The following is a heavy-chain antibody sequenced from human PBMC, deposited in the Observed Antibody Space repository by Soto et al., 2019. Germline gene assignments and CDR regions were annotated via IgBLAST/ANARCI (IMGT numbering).Heavy chain of an antibody. J-gene: IGHJ4*02. D-gene: IGHD3-10*01. CDR3: ARSSISGTFYYYY. CDR2: INPNNGNT. Sequence: QVQLVQSGAEVKKPGASVKVSCKASGYTFTDNGVSWMRQAPGQGLEWMGWINPNNGNTKYAQNFQGRVTMTTDTSTSTAYVELRSMRSDDTAMYYCARSSISGTFYYYYWGQVTLVTVSS. V-gene: IGHV1-18*01. CDR1: GYTFTDNG.